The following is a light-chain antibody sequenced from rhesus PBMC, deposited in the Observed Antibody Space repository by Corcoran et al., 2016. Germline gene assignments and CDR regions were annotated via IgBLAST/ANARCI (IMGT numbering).Light chain of an antibody. CDR1: QSINVY. J-gene: IGKJ2*01. V-gene: IGKV1-66*01. CDR2: YSS. Sequence: DIQMTQSPSSLSASVGDRVTITCRASQSINVYLSWYQQKPGKAPNPLIYYSSILERGVPSRFRGSGSGTDYSLTITSLQPEDFATYYCQQYNSAPYTFGQGTKVEIK. CDR3: QQYNSAPYT.